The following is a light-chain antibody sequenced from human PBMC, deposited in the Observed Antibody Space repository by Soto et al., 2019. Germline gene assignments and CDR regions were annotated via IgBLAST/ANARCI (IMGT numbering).Light chain of an antibody. CDR3: QSYDSSLSGYV. Sequence: QSVLTQPPSVSEAPGQRVTISCTGSSSNIGAGYEAHWYQQVPGTAPKLLIYENNNPPSGAPDRFSGSKSGTSASLSITGLQAEDEAEYYCQSYDSSLSGYVFGTGTKVTVL. V-gene: IGLV1-40*01. J-gene: IGLJ1*01. CDR2: ENN. CDR1: SSNIGAGYE.